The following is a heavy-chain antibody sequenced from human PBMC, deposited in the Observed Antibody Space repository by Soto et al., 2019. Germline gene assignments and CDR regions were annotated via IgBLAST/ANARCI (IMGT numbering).Heavy chain of an antibody. Sequence: GGSLRLSCAASGFTFSSYAMSWVRQAPGKGLEWVSAISGSGGSTYYADSVKGRFTISRDNSKNTLYLQMNSLRAEDTAVYYCAKWSDWGFVVVPAATHYFDYWGQGTLVTVSS. CDR2: ISGSGGST. J-gene: IGHJ4*02. D-gene: IGHD2-2*01. V-gene: IGHV3-23*01. CDR1: GFTFSSYA. CDR3: AKWSDWGFVVVPAATHYFDY.